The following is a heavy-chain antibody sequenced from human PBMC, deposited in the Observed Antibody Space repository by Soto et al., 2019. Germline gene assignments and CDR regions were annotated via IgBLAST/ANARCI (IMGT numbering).Heavy chain of an antibody. CDR3: ARDRGNIAVGVPYHFDY. J-gene: IGHJ4*02. CDR1: GFTFSSSG. V-gene: IGHV3-33*01. CDR2: IWYDGSNK. D-gene: IGHD6-19*01. Sequence: QVQLVESGGGVVQPGRSLRLSCAASGFTFSSSGLHWVRQAPGKGLEWVALIWYDGSNKYYADSVKGRFTISRDNSKNTMYLHMNSRRAEDTAVYYCARDRGNIAVGVPYHFDYWGQGTLVTVSS.